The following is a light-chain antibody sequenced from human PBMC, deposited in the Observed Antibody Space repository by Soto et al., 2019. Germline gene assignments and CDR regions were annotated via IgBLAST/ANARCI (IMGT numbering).Light chain of an antibody. V-gene: IGKV3-15*01. CDR3: QPYNSWPPRGT. J-gene: IGKJ4*01. CDR1: QNLRTT. CDR2: DAS. Sequence: DTVVTQSPATLSVSPGERATLSCRASQNLRTTLAWYQQKPGQPPRLLIYDASTRATGCPARFGGSGSGTEFTLTISSLQSADSAIYHCQPYNSWPPRGTFGGGTKVDIK.